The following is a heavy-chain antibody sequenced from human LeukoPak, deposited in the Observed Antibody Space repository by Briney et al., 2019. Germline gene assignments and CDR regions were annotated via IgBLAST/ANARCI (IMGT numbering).Heavy chain of an antibody. V-gene: IGHV4-59*01. Sequence: SETQSLTCTVSGGSISSYYWNWIRQPPGKGLEWIGYIYYSGSTNYNPSLKSRVTISVDTSKNQFSLKLSSVTAADTAVYYCAGRLWRRDGHNLSAFDIWGQGTMVTVSS. CDR1: GGSISSYY. CDR2: IYYSGST. D-gene: IGHD5-24*01. CDR3: AGRLWRRDGHNLSAFDI. J-gene: IGHJ3*02.